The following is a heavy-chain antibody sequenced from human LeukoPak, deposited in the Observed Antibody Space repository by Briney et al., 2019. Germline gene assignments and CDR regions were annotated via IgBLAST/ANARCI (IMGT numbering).Heavy chain of an antibody. V-gene: IGHV4-59*08. CDR3: ARVGNIVVVPAARYYYYMDV. D-gene: IGHD2-2*01. CDR1: GGSIYSYY. CDR2: IYYSGST. J-gene: IGHJ6*03. Sequence: SETLSLTCTVSGGSIYSYYWNWIRQPPGKGLEWIGYIYYSGSTNYNPSLKSRVTVSVDTSENQFSLKLSSVTAADTAVYYCARVGNIVVVPAARYYYYMDVWGKGTTVTVSS.